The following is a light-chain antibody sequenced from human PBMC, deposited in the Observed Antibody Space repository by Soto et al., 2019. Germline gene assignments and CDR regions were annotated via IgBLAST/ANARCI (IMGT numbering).Light chain of an antibody. CDR1: ETIRSY. Sequence: EIVLTQSPATLSLSPGERATLSCRASETIRSYLAWYQQKPGQAPRLLIYDASNRATGIPARFSGSGSGTDFTLTISSLEAEDFAVYYCQQRANWPPYTLGQGTKLEIK. J-gene: IGKJ2*01. CDR2: DAS. CDR3: QQRANWPPYT. V-gene: IGKV3-11*01.